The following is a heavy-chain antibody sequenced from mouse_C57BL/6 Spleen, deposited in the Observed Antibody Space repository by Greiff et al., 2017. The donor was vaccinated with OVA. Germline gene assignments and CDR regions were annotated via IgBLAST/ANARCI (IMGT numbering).Heavy chain of an antibody. D-gene: IGHD1-1*01. V-gene: IGHV1-82*01. CDR2: IYPGDGDT. CDR3: ASPFLYYYGSSHYYAMDY. CDR1: GYAFSSSW. J-gene: IGHJ4*01. Sequence: VQLQESGPELVKPGASVKISCKASGYAFSSSWMNWVKQRPGKGLEWIGRIYPGDGDTNYNGKFKGKATLTADKSSSTAYMQLSSLTSEDSAVYFCASPFLYYYGSSHYYAMDYWGQGTSVTVSS.